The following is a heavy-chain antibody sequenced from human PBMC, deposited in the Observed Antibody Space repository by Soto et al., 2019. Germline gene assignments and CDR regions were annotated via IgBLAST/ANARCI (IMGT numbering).Heavy chain of an antibody. CDR2: ISAYNGNT. D-gene: IGHD3-22*01. CDR3: ARERTILSHDSSGYDWFDP. Sequence: QVQLVQSGAEVKKPGASVKVSCKASGYTFTSYGIRWVRQAPGQGLEWMGWISAYNGNTNYAQKLQGRVTMTTDTSTRTAYMELRSLRSDDTAVYYCARERTILSHDSSGYDWFDPWGQGTLVTVSS. CDR1: GYTFTSYG. J-gene: IGHJ5*02. V-gene: IGHV1-18*01.